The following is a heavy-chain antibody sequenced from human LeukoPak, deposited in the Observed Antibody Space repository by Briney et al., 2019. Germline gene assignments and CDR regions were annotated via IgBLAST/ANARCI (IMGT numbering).Heavy chain of an antibody. J-gene: IGHJ4*02. V-gene: IGHV3-21*01. CDR2: ISSSSSIT. CDR3: ARDDHTVLVDY. CDR1: GFPFTSYS. Sequence: GGSLRLSCAASGFPFTSYSMNWVRQAPGRGLEWASSISSSSSITNYADSVKGRFTISRDNAKNSLYLQMNSLRAEDTAVYYCARDDHTVLVDYWGEGTLVTVSS. D-gene: IGHD1-14*01.